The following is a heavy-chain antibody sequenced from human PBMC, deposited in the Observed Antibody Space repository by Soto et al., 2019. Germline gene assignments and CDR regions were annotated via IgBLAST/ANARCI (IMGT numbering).Heavy chain of an antibody. CDR3: GKDISPGGMDV. Sequence: EVQLVESGGGLVQPGGSLRPSCAGSGATLQDYAMHWVRQAPGKGLEWVSGIYYNSNRIDYADSVKGRFTISRDNARNALYLQMNSLTTEDTAFYYCGKDISPGGMDVWGRGIMVTVSS. J-gene: IGHJ6*04. CDR1: GATLQDYA. V-gene: IGHV3-9*01. CDR2: IYYNSNRI.